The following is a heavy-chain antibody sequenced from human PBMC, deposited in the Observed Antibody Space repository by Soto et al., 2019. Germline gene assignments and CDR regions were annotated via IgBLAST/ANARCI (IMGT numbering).Heavy chain of an antibody. CDR3: ERGWTEVATDY. D-gene: IGHD2-15*01. CDR2: IHHGGSP. CDR1: GYSISSGYY. V-gene: IGHV4-38-2*01. J-gene: IGHJ4*02. Sequence: NPSETLSLTCAVSGYSISSGYYWGWIRQSPGKGLEWIGSIHHGGSPLYNPSLKGRVAISIDTSKNQLSLTLSSVTAADTAIYYCERGWTEVATDYWGQGTLVTVSS.